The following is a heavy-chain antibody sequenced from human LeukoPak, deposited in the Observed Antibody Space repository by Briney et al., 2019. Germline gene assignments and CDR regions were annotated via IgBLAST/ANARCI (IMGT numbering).Heavy chain of an antibody. V-gene: IGHV4-39*07. D-gene: IGHD3-3*01. Sequence: PSETLSLTCTVSGGSISTSNYYWGWIRPPPGKGLEWIGNIFYSGSTYYSPSLRSRVTISLDTSMNAFSMKLNSVTAAGTAAYYCARGGGYDFWSGYYYFDYWGQGTLVTVSS. CDR2: IFYSGST. CDR1: GGSISTSNYY. J-gene: IGHJ4*02. CDR3: ARGGGYDFWSGYYYFDY.